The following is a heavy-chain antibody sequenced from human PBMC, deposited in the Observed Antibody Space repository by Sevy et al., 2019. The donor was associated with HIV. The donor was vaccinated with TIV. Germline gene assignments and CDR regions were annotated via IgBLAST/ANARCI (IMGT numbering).Heavy chain of an antibody. D-gene: IGHD3-10*01. V-gene: IGHV1-2*06. CDR2: INPNSGGT. CDR1: GYTFTGYY. CDR3: ARDRARPASWFGEPTDAFDI. Sequence: ASVKVSCKASGYTFTGYYMHWVRQAPGQGLEWMGRINPNSGGTNYAQKFQGRVTMTRDTSISTANMELSRLGSDDTAVYYCARDRARPASWFGEPTDAFDIWGQGTMVTVSS. J-gene: IGHJ3*02.